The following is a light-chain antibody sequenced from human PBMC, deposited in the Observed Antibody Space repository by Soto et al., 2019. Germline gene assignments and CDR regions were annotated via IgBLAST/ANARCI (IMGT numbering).Light chain of an antibody. Sequence: DIQMTQSPSTLSAYVGDSVTITCRASQSITTWLAWYQQRPGKAPKLLIYVVSSLQSGVPSRFSGSGSGTDFTLTIRSLQPEDFATYYCQQSHSIPLTFGQGTKVDIK. V-gene: IGKV1-39*01. J-gene: IGKJ1*01. CDR1: QSITTW. CDR3: QQSHSIPLT. CDR2: VVS.